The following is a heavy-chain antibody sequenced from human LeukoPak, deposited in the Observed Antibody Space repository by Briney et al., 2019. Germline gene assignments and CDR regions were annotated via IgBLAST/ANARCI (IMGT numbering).Heavy chain of an antibody. CDR2: ISAYNGNT. V-gene: IGHV1-18*01. CDR1: GYTFTSYG. J-gene: IGHJ4*02. Sequence: ASVKVSCKASGYTFTSYGISWVRQAPGQGLEWMGWISAYNGNTNYAQKLQGRVTMTRNTSISTAYMELSSLRSEDTAVYYCASTVGSGSYYRSTAFDYWGQGTLVTVSS. D-gene: IGHD3-10*01. CDR3: ASTVGSGSYYRSTAFDY.